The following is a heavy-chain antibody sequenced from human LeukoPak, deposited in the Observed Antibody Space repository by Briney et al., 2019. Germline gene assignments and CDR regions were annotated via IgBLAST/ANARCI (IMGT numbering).Heavy chain of an antibody. CDR2: IYYSGST. V-gene: IGHV4-59*11. J-gene: IGHJ6*03. CDR1: GGSISSHY. D-gene: IGHD2-8*02. Sequence: SETLSLTCTVSGGSISSHYWSWIRQPPGKGLEWIGYIYYSGSTNYNPSLKSRVTISVDTSKNQFSLKLSSVTAADTAVYYCARVYVVLYYYYMDVWGKGTTVTVSS. CDR3: ARVYVVLYYYYMDV.